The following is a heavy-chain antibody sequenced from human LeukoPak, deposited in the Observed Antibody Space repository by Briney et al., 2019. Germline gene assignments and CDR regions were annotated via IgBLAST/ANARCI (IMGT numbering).Heavy chain of an antibody. CDR1: GGTFSSYA. D-gene: IGHD3-3*01. CDR3: AAYTFWSGYYAGGLLIDP. J-gene: IGHJ5*02. V-gene: IGHV1-69*13. Sequence: SVKVSCKASGGTFSSYAISWVRQAPGQGLEWMGGIIPIFGTANYAQKFQGRVTITADESTSTAYMELSSLRSEDTAVYYCAAYTFWSGYYAGGLLIDPRGQGTLVTVSS. CDR2: IIPIFGTA.